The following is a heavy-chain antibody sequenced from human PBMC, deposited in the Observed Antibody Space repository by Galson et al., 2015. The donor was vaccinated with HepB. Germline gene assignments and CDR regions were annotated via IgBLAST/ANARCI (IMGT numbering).Heavy chain of an antibody. CDR3: ARMTITGGALQMWHSDHNMDV. CDR2: IDWDDAT. D-gene: IGHD4-11*01. J-gene: IGHJ6*04. Sequence: PALVKPTQTLTLTCTFSGFSLTSTGICVTWIRQPPGKALEWLARIDWDDATFYSPSLLPRLSISKDTSKNLVVLTMTNMEPVDTGTYYCARMTITGGALQMWHSDHNMDVWGKGATVTVSS. CDR1: GFSLTSTGIC. V-gene: IGHV2-70*17.